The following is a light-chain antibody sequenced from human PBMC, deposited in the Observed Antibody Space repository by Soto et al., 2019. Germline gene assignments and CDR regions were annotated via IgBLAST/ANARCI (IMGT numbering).Light chain of an antibody. CDR1: QNISNY. CDR2: GAS. V-gene: IGKV3-20*01. Sequence: EVVLTQSPDTLSLSPGERATLSCRASQNISNYLIWYQQKPGQAPRLLISGASTRAADFPARFSGSGSGTDFTLTISRLEPEDFAVYYCQQYGSSPFTFGPGTKVDIK. CDR3: QQYGSSPFT. J-gene: IGKJ3*01.